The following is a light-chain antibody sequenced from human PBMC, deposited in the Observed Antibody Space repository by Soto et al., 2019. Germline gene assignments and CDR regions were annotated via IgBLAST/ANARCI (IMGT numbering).Light chain of an antibody. CDR1: QSVSHNH. J-gene: IGKJ2*01. Sequence: EIVLTQSPGTLSLSPGERAHLSCRASQSVSHNHLAWYQQKPGQAPRLLIYVASNRATAFPDRFSGSGSGTDFTLTISRLEPEDFAVYYCQDYGSSPYTFGQGTKLEIK. CDR2: VAS. V-gene: IGKV3-20*01. CDR3: QDYGSSPYT.